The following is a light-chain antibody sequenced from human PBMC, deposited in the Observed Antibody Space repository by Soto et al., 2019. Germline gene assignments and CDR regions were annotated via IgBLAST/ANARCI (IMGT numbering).Light chain of an antibody. V-gene: IGKV4-1*01. CDR3: QQYYSTPWT. CDR2: WAS. Sequence: EIVMAQFPETLAVSVGERATIKCRSSQILLHSSDNRNYLTWYQQKPGQPPKLLIYWASTRQSGVPDRFSGSGSGTDFTLTINSLQAEDVAVYYCQQYYSTPWTFGQGTKV. CDR1: QILLHSSDNRNY. J-gene: IGKJ1*01.